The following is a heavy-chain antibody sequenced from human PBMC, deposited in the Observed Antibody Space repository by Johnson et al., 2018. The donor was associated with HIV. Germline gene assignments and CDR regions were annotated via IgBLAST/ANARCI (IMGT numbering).Heavy chain of an antibody. CDR2: ISYDGSNK. V-gene: IGHV3-30*18. Sequence: QVQLVESGGGVVQPGRSLRLSCAASGFTFSTYGMHWVRQAPGKGLEWVAVISYDGSNKYYADSVKGRFTISRDNSKNTLYLQMNSLRAEDMAVYYCAKVGATVITPRGEAFDIWGQGTMVTVSS. CDR3: AKVGATVITPRGEAFDI. J-gene: IGHJ3*02. CDR1: GFTFSTYG. D-gene: IGHD4-23*01.